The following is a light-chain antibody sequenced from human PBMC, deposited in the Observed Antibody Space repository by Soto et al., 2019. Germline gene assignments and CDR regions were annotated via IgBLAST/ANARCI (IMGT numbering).Light chain of an antibody. CDR2: RNN. J-gene: IGLJ2*01. V-gene: IGLV1-47*01. Sequence: QSVLTQPPSASGTPGQRVTISCSGSSSNIGSNYVYWYQQTPGTAPKLLISRNNQQPSGVPDRSSGSKSGTSASLAISGLRSEDEAHYYCAAWDDSLSGVVFGGGTKVTVL. CDR3: AAWDDSLSGVV. CDR1: SSNIGSNY.